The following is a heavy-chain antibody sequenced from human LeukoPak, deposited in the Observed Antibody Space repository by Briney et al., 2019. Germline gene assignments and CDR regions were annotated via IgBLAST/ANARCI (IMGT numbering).Heavy chain of an antibody. D-gene: IGHD3-22*01. J-gene: IGHJ4*02. Sequence: GGSLRLSCAASGFTVSSKYMSWVRQAPGKGLEWVSVIYSGGSTYYADSVKGRFTISRDNSKNTLYLQMNSLRAEDTAVYYCARDPAYYYDSSGDPGNWGQGTLVTVSS. CDR1: GFTVSSKY. CDR3: ARDPAYYYDSSGDPGN. V-gene: IGHV3-53*01. CDR2: IYSGGST.